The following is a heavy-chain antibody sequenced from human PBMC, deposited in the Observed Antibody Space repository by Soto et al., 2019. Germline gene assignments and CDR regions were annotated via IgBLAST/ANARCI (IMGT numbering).Heavy chain of an antibody. J-gene: IGHJ6*02. CDR1: GGTFSSYA. V-gene: IGHV1-69*12. CDR3: ARRWFWGGYSAPHYGMDV. D-gene: IGHD3-3*01. Sequence: QVQLVQSGAEVKKPGSSVKVSCKASGGTFSSYAISWVRQAPGQGLEWMGGIIPIFGTANYAQKFQGRVTITADESTSTADMELSSLRSEDTAVYYCARRWFWGGYSAPHYGMDVWGQGTTVTVSS. CDR2: IIPIFGTA.